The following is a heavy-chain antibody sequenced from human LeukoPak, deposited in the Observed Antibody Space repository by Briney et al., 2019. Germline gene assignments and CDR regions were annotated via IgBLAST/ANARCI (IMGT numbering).Heavy chain of an antibody. CDR1: GFTFRTYA. CDR2: ISDSGRST. CDR3: AKSTTYDFWTGFSFDY. J-gene: IGHJ4*02. Sequence: GGSLRLSCAASGFTFRTYAMSWVRQAPGKGLEWVSTISDSGRSTYYADSVKGRFTISRDNSKNTLYLQMHSLRVEDTAVYYCAKSTTYDFWTGFSFDYWGQGTLVTVSS. V-gene: IGHV3-23*01. D-gene: IGHD3-3*01.